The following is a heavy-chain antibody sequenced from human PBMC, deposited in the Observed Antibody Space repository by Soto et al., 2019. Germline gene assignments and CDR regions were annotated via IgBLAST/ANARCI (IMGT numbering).Heavy chain of an antibody. CDR3: ARMETFGSLNWFDP. J-gene: IGHJ5*02. V-gene: IGHV1-8*01. CDR2: MNPGSGDT. Sequence: SXKVSCKASGYSXTNNDARWVRQVTGQGLEWMGWMNPGSGDTGYAQKFQGRVTMTRDISIATAYMELSSLRSDDTAIYYCARMETFGSLNWFDPWGQGTLVTVSS. D-gene: IGHD3-16*01. CDR1: GYSXTNND.